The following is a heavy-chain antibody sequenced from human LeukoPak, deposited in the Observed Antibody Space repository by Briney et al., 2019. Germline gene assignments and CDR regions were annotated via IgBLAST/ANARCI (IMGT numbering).Heavy chain of an antibody. CDR2: FSYSGNI. V-gene: IGHV4-39*01. D-gene: IGHD3-10*01. J-gene: IGHJ5*02. Sequence: SETLSLTCTVSGASINSGTYYWGWVRQPPGKGLEWIGTFSYSGNIYYNPSLKSRVTISVDMSKNQFSLELTSVTAADTAVYYCARRSYGVPFDPWGQGILVTVSS. CDR3: ARRSYGVPFDP. CDR1: GASINSGTYY.